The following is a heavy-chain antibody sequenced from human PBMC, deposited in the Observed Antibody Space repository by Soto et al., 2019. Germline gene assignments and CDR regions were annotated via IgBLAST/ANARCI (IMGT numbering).Heavy chain of an antibody. CDR3: AKDAFEYSSIFGMDV. J-gene: IGHJ6*02. V-gene: IGHV3-30*18. CDR1: GFTFSSYG. CDR2: ISYDGSNK. Sequence: PGGSLILSCAASGFTFSSYGMHWVRQAPGKGLEWVAVISYDGSNKYYADSVKGRFTISRDNSKNTLYLQMNSLRAEDTAVYYCAKDAFEYSSIFGMDVWGQGTTVTVSS. D-gene: IGHD6-6*01.